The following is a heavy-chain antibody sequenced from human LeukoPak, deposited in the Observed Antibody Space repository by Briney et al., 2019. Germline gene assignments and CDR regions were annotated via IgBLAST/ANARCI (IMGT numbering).Heavy chain of an antibody. CDR2: IFDSGST. CDR3: ARGPLGYCSGGSCYPIQYYMDV. J-gene: IGHJ6*03. Sequence: SETLSLTCTVSGYSISSGYYWGWIRQPPGKGLEWIASIFDSGSTRYNPSLKSRVSISVDTSKNQFSLNLGSVTAADTAMYFCARGPLGYCSGGSCYPIQYYMDVWGKGTTVTISS. CDR1: GYSISSGYY. V-gene: IGHV4-38-2*02. D-gene: IGHD2-15*01.